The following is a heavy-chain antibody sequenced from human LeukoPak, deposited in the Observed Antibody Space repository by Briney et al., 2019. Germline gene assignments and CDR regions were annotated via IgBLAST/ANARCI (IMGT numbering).Heavy chain of an antibody. CDR2: IWYDGSNK. CDR1: GFTFSSYG. Sequence: PGRSLRLSCAASGFTFSSYGMHWVRQAPAKGLEGVAVIWYDGSNKYYADSVKGRFTISRDNSKNTLYLQMNSLRAEDTAVYYCAISSTVTTLFDYWGQGTLVTVSS. J-gene: IGHJ4*02. CDR3: AISSTVTTLFDY. V-gene: IGHV3-33*01. D-gene: IGHD4-17*01.